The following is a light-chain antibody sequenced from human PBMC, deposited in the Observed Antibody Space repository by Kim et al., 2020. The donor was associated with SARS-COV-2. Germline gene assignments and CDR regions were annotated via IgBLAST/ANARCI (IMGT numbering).Light chain of an antibody. CDR3: SSYAGSNTVI. J-gene: IGLJ2*01. CDR2: DAT. CDR1: SSNIGTYNL. V-gene: IGLV2-8*01. Sequence: GQSVTISCTGTSSNIGTYNLVSWYQQHPGKAPKVLIYDATKRPSGVPDRFSGSKSGNSASLTVSGLQAEDEADYYCSSYAGSNTVIFGGGTQLTVL.